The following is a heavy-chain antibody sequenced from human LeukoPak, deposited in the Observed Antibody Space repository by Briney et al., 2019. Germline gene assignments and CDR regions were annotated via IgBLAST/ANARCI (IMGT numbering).Heavy chain of an antibody. CDR2: INPNSGGT. CDR1: GYTFTGYY. CDR3: ARTVVVPAAMYSITNWFDP. D-gene: IGHD2-2*01. Sequence: GASVKVSCKASGYTFTGYYMHWVRQAPGQGLEWMGWINPNSGGTNYAQKFQGRVTMTRDTSISTAYMELSRLRSDDTAVYYCARTVVVPAAMYSITNWFDPWGQGTLVTVSS. J-gene: IGHJ5*02. V-gene: IGHV1-2*02.